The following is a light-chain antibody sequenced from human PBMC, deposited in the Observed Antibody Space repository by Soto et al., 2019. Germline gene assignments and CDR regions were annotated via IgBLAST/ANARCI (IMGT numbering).Light chain of an antibody. CDR1: NIGSKS. V-gene: IGLV3-21*04. Sequence: SYELTQPPSVSVAPGKTARITCGGNNIGSKSVHWYQQKPGQAPVLVIYYDSDRPSGIPERVSGSNSGNTATLTISRVEAGDEADYYCQVWDSSSDPVFGGGTKLTVL. CDR2: YDS. CDR3: QVWDSSSDPV. J-gene: IGLJ2*01.